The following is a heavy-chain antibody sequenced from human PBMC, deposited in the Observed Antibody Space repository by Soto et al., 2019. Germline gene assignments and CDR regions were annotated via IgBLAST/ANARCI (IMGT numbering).Heavy chain of an antibody. J-gene: IGHJ6*02. CDR2: IYYSGST. CDR3: ARGGRRSPGMDV. Sequence: TLSLTCTVSGGSISSGGYYWSWIRQHPGKGLEWIGYIYYSGSTYYNPSPKSRVTISVDTSKNQFSLKLSSVTAADTAVYYCARGGRRSPGMDVWGQGTTVTVSS. V-gene: IGHV4-31*03. CDR1: GGSISSGGYY.